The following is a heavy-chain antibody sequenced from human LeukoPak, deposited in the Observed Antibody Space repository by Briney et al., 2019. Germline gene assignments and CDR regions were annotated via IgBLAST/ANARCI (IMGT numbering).Heavy chain of an antibody. D-gene: IGHD3-9*01. V-gene: IGHV4-31*03. CDR2: IYYSGST. J-gene: IGHJ2*01. CDR3: ARDKYDILTGYYASNSEGPYFDL. Sequence: SETLSLTCTVSGGSISSGGYYWSWIRQHPGKGLEWIGYIYYSGSTYYNPSLKSRVTISVDTSRNQFSLKLSSVTAADTAVYYCARDKYDILTGYYASNSEGPYFDLWGRGTLVTVSS. CDR1: GGSISSGGYY.